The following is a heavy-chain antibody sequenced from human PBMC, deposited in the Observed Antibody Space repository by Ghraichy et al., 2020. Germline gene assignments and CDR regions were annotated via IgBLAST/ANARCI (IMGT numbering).Heavy chain of an antibody. V-gene: IGHV3-7*03. CDR3: AREPKRGALDY. CDR2: INHDGKEK. Sequence: GGSLRLSCTASGFSFSGSWMSWVRQAPGKGLEWVANINHDGKEKYYVDSLKGRFTISRDNGKNSLFLQIRSLRVEDTAVYYCAREPKRGALDYWGQGTLVAVSS. CDR1: GFSFSGSW. D-gene: IGHD3-10*01. J-gene: IGHJ4*02.